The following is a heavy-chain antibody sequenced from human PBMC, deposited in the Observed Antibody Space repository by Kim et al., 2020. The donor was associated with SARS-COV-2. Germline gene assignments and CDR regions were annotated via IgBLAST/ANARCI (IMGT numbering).Heavy chain of an antibody. CDR1: GFTFSRYG. J-gene: IGHJ5*02. CDR3: AREEEHSSGCLGGS. CDR2: IWYDESNK. Sequence: GGSLRLSCAASGFTFSRYGVHWVRQAPGKGLQWVAVIWYDESNKYYGDSVKGRFTISRDNSKNTVYLQMNSLRAEDTAVYYCAREEEHSSGCLGGSWGQGTRVSVST. D-gene: IGHD6-19*01. V-gene: IGHV3-33*01.